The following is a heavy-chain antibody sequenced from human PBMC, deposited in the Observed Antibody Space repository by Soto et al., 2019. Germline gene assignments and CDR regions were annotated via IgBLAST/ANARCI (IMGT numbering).Heavy chain of an antibody. CDR1: GFSLSTSGMC. Sequence: ESGPTLVNPTQTLTLTCTFSGFSLSTSGMCVSWIRQPPGKALEWLARIDWDDDKYYSTSLKTRLTISKDTSKNQVVLTMTNMDPVDTATYYCARILTPFCTNGVCPTNYFDYWGQGTLVTVSS. V-gene: IGHV2-70*11. CDR3: ARILTPFCTNGVCPTNYFDY. CDR2: IDWDDDK. D-gene: IGHD2-8*01. J-gene: IGHJ4*02.